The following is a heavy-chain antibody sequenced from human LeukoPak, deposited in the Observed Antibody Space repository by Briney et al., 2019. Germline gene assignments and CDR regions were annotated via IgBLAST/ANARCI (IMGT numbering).Heavy chain of an antibody. D-gene: IGHD4-17*01. J-gene: IGHJ6*02. CDR3: ASFLTTVTPSPKNYYYYGMDV. CDR2: ISSSSSYI. Sequence: GGSLRLSCAASGFTFSSYSMNWVRQAPGKGLEWVSSISSSSSYIYYADSVEGRFTISRDNAKNSLYLQMNSLRAEDTAVYYCASFLTTVTPSPKNYYYYGMDVWGQGTTVTVSS. V-gene: IGHV3-21*01. CDR1: GFTFSSYS.